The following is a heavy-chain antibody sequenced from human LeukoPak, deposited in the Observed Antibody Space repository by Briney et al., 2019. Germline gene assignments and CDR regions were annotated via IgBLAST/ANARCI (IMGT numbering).Heavy chain of an antibody. CDR3: ARDEQWLLFRYYYYGMDV. V-gene: IGHV1-18*01. D-gene: IGHD6-19*01. Sequence: ASVKVSCKASGYTFTSYGISWVRQAPGQGLEWMGWISAYNGNTNYAQKLQGRVTMTTDTSTSTAYMELRSLRSDDTAVYYCARDEQWLLFRYYYYGMDVWGQGTTVTVSS. J-gene: IGHJ6*02. CDR2: ISAYNGNT. CDR1: GYTFTSYG.